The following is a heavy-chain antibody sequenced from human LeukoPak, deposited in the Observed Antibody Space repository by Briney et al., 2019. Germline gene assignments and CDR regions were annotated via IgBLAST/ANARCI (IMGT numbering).Heavy chain of an antibody. Sequence: GGSLRLSCAAPGFTFNRYNMNWVRRAPGKGLEWVSSISTSSSYIYCADSVRGRFTISRDNAKNSLYLQMNSLRAEDTAVYSCARGADGVSSNSRGWFDPWGQGTLVTVSS. J-gene: IGHJ5*02. CDR2: ISTSSSYI. V-gene: IGHV3-21*01. CDR3: ARGADGVSSNSRGWFDP. D-gene: IGHD2-15*01. CDR1: GFTFNRYN.